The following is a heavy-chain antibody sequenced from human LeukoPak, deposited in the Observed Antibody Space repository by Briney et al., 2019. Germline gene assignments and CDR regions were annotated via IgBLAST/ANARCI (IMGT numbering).Heavy chain of an antibody. CDR3: AKTGTVRNGYYYIDY. J-gene: IGHJ4*02. Sequence: PGGSLRLSCAASGLTVSSNYLTWVRQAPGKGLEWVSSIYSGGTTHYADSVKGRFTISRDHSKSTVYLQMNSLRAEDTAVYYCAKTGTVRNGYYYIDYWGQGTRVTVSS. CDR1: GLTVSSNY. V-gene: IGHV3-53*05. D-gene: IGHD3-22*01. CDR2: IYSGGTT.